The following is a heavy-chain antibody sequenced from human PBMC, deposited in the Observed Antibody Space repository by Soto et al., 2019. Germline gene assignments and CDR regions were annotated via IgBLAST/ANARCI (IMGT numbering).Heavy chain of an antibody. CDR3: ARQEQWLGGGAYYYYGMDV. CDR1: GYSFTSYW. J-gene: IGHJ6*02. D-gene: IGHD6-19*01. Sequence: PGESLKISCKGSGYSFTSYWIGWVRQMPGKGLEWMGIIYPGDSDTRYSPSFQGQVTISADKSISTAYLQWSSLKASDTAMYYCARQEQWLGGGAYYYYGMDVWGQGTTVTVSS. V-gene: IGHV5-51*01. CDR2: IYPGDSDT.